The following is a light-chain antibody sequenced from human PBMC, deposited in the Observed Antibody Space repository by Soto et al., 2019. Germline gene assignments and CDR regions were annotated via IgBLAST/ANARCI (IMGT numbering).Light chain of an antibody. CDR1: SSDVGGYNY. V-gene: IGLV2-14*01. CDR2: DVS. J-gene: IGLJ1*01. CDR3: SSYTSSSTLYV. Sequence: QSVLTQPASVSGSPGQSITISCTGTSSDVGGYNYVSWYQQHPGKAPKLMIYDVSNRPSGVSNRFSGSKSGNTASLTISGLQDEDESDYYCSSYTSSSTLYVFGTGTMVTVL.